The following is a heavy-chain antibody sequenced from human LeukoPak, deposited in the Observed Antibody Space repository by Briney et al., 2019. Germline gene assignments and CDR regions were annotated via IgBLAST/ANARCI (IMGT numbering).Heavy chain of an antibody. CDR2: IIPIFGTA. CDR3: AFQYYYDSSGYYYYYYYMDV. D-gene: IGHD3-22*01. CDR1: GGTFSSYA. Sequence: SVKVSCKASGGTFSSYAISWVRQAPGQGLEWMGGIIPIFGTANYAQKFQGRVTITTDESTSTAYMELSSLRSEDTAVYYCAFQYYYDSSGYYYYYYYMDVWGKGTTVTVSS. J-gene: IGHJ6*03. V-gene: IGHV1-69*05.